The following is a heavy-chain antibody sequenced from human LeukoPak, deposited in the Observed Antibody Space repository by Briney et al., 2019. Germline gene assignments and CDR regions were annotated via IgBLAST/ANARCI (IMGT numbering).Heavy chain of an antibody. V-gene: IGHV1-2*02. Sequence: ASVKVSCKASGYTFTGYYMHWVRQAPGQGLEWMGWINPNSGRTNYAQKFQGRVTMTRGTSSSSAYMELSRLRSDDTAVYYCARSTLRTAFDIWGQGKMVTVSS. D-gene: IGHD2-2*01. CDR2: INPNSGRT. CDR1: GYTFTGYY. CDR3: ARSTLRTAFDI. J-gene: IGHJ3*02.